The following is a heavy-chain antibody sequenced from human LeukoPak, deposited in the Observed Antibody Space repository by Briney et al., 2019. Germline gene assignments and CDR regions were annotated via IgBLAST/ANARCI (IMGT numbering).Heavy chain of an antibody. D-gene: IGHD3-16*01. Sequence: SETLSLTCTVSGGSISSYYWSWIRQPAGKGLEWIGRIYTSGSTNYNPSLKSRVTMSVDTSKNQFSLKLNSVTAADTAVYYCAREYYEYVWGSYDYSGQGTLVTVSS. J-gene: IGHJ4*02. CDR1: GGSISSYY. CDR2: IYTSGST. CDR3: AREYYEYVWGSYDY. V-gene: IGHV4-4*07.